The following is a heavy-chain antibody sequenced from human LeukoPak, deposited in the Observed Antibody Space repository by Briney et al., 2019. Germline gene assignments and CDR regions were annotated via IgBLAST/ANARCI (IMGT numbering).Heavy chain of an antibody. V-gene: IGHV4-39*01. D-gene: IGHD1-26*01. J-gene: IGHJ4*02. Sequence: PSETLSLTCTVSGGSISSSSYYWRWIRQPPGKGLEGIGSINYSESTYYNPALKSRVTITVDTSKNQFSLKLSSVTAADTAVYYCARHVKTIVGATDYWGQGTLVTVSS. CDR2: INYSEST. CDR1: GGSISSSSYY. CDR3: ARHVKTIVGATDY.